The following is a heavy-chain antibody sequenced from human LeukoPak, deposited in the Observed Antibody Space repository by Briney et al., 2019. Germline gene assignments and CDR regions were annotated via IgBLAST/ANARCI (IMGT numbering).Heavy chain of an antibody. D-gene: IGHD1-7*01. Sequence: ASVKVSCKASGGTFSSYAISWVRQAPGQGLEWMGGIIPILGTANYAQKFQGRVTITTGESTSTAYMELSSLRSEDTAVYYCARDLTGTNWFDPWGQGTLVTVSS. CDR3: ARDLTGTNWFDP. CDR2: IIPILGTA. CDR1: GGTFSSYA. V-gene: IGHV1-69*05. J-gene: IGHJ5*02.